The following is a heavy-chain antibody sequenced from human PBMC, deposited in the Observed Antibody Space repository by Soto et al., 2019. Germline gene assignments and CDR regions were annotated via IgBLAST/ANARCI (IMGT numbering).Heavy chain of an antibody. J-gene: IGHJ4*02. D-gene: IGHD6-6*01. V-gene: IGHV3-43*01. Sequence: EVQLVESGGVVVQPGGSLRLSCAASGFIFDDYSMHWIRQPPGKGLEWVSLISWDGVDTYYADSVKGRFTASRDNSKNSLYLQINSLTTDDTALYYCAKLGSSADSFDYWGQGTLFTVSS. CDR3: AKLGSSADSFDY. CDR1: GFIFDDYS. CDR2: ISWDGVDT.